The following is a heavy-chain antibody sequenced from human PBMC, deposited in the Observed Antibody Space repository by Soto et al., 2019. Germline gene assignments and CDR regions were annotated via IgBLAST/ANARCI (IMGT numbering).Heavy chain of an antibody. D-gene: IGHD2-21*01. Sequence: ASVNVSCKASGYTFTDYFIHWVRQAPGQGLEWIGWINPYSGGADLSQKFQGRVTMTRDTSISTAYMEVSSLRSDDTAVFYCARLMHYSHSGGSSHSGFDMWGQGTLVTVSS. J-gene: IGHJ3*02. CDR2: INPYSGGA. V-gene: IGHV1-2*02. CDR3: ARLMHYSHSGGSSHSGFDM. CDR1: GYTFTDYF.